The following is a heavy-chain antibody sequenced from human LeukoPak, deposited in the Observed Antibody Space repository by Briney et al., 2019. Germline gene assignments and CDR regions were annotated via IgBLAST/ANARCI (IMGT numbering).Heavy chain of an antibody. J-gene: IGHJ5*02. Sequence: ASVKVSCKASGGTFSSYAISWVRQAPGQGLEWMGGIIPIFGTANYAQKFQGRVTMTRDMSTTADYMELSSLRSEDTAVYYCARDNSVGDIAWWFDPWGQGTLVTVSS. V-gene: IGHV1-69*05. CDR2: IIPIFGTA. CDR1: GGTFSSYA. D-gene: IGHD3-16*02. CDR3: ARDNSVGDIAWWFDP.